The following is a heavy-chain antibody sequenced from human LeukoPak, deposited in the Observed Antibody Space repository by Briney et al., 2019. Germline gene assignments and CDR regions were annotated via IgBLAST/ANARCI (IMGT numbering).Heavy chain of an antibody. CDR1: GFTVSSNY. V-gene: IGHV3-23*01. J-gene: IGHJ4*02. CDR3: AKGGGDYYFDY. Sequence: GGSLRLSCAASGFTVSSNYMSWVRQAPGKGLEWVSAISGSGGSTYYADSVKGRFTISRDNSKNTLYLQMNSLRAEDTAVYYCAKGGGDYYFDYWGQGTLVTVSS. CDR2: ISGSGGST.